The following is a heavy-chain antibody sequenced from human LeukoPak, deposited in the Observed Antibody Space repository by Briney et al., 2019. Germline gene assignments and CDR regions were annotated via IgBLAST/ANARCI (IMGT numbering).Heavy chain of an antibody. V-gene: IGHV3-53*01. CDR1: GFTASSNY. CDR3: SRGPNNWFDP. CDR2: IYSAGST. Sequence: GGSLRLSCAASGFTASSNYMSWVRQAPGKGLEWVSVIYSAGSTYYTDSVKGRFTISRVNSNNTLYLQMNSLRAEDTAVYYCSRGPNNWFDPWGQGTLVTVSS. J-gene: IGHJ5*02.